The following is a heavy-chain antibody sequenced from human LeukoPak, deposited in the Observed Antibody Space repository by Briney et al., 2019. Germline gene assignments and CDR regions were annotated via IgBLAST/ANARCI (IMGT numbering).Heavy chain of an antibody. Sequence: GGSLRLSCAASGLTFSRYSMNGVRQAPEEGLEWISYIGISSGNTKYADSVKGRFTISGDKAKNSVYLQMNSLRVEDTAVYYCARDTKYAFDNWGQGPPVTVSS. J-gene: IGHJ4*02. CDR3: ARDTKYAFDN. D-gene: IGHD2-2*01. V-gene: IGHV3-48*01. CDR2: IGISSGNT. CDR1: GLTFSRYS.